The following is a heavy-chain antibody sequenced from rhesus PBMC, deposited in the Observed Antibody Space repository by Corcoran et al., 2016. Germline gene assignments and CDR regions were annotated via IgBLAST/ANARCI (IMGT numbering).Heavy chain of an antibody. J-gene: IGHJ3*01. CDR1: GDSISSTNW. D-gene: IGHD6-13*01. Sequence: QMQLQESGPVLVKPSEPPSLTCAVSGDSISSTNWWSRNRQPPGKRLEWIGYISGSTSNTNYNPSLKSRVTISTDRSRNQFSLKLYSVTAADTAVYYCARGGYSRTDAFAFWGQGLRVTVSS. CDR2: ISGSTSNT. V-gene: IGHV4-65*01. CDR3: ARGGYSRTDAFAF.